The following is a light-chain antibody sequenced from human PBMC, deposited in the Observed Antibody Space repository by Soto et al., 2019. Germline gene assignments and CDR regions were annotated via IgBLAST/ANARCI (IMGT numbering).Light chain of an antibody. CDR3: QQRSTMPIT. CDR1: QSISSY. CDR2: DAS. V-gene: IGKV3-11*01. Sequence: EIQLTQSPATLSVSAGERATITCRASQSISSYLAWYHQKPGQAPRLLIYDASTRATGIPVRFSGSGSGTDFTLTISSREPEDFAAYYCQQRSTMPITFGEGTKVEIK. J-gene: IGKJ4*01.